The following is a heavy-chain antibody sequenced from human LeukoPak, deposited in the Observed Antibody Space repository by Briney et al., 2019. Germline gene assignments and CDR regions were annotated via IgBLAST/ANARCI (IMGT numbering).Heavy chain of an antibody. Sequence: PGGSLRLSCAASGFAFSSYTMIWVRQAPGKGLEWVSSISISSTYIYYADLVKGLFTITRDNAKTSLYLQMSSLRAEDTAVYYCAREFRAAAGKSFDYWGQGTLVTVSS. D-gene: IGHD6-13*01. CDR3: AREFRAAAGKSFDY. CDR1: GFAFSSYT. V-gene: IGHV3-21*01. CDR2: ISISSTYI. J-gene: IGHJ4*02.